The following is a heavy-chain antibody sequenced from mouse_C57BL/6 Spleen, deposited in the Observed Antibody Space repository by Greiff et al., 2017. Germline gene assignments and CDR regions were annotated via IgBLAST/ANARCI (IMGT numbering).Heavy chain of an antibody. CDR2: IDPANGNT. V-gene: IGHV14-3*01. CDR1: GFNFKNTY. J-gene: IGHJ2*01. D-gene: IGHD4-1*01. CDR3: ARAAANWDDLDY. Sequence: DVQLQESVAELVRPGASVKLSCTASGFNFKNTYMHWVKQRPEQGLEWIGRIDPANGNTTYAPKFQGKATITADTSSNTAYLQLSSLTSEDTANYYCARAAANWDDLDYWGQGTTLTVSS.